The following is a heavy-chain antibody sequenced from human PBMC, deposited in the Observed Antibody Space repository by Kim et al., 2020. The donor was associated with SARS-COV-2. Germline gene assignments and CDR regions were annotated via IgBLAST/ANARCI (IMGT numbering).Heavy chain of an antibody. CDR3: ASLIVVVPVGLRGDSPFDC. V-gene: IGHV3-7*01. J-gene: IGHJ4*02. CDR2: IKQDGSEK. D-gene: IGHD2-2*01. Sequence: GGSLRLSCAASGFTFSSYWMSWVRQAPGKGLEWVANIKQDGSEKYYVDSVKGRFSISRDNAKNSLYLQMNSLRAEDTAVYYCASLIVVVPVGLRGDSPFDCWGQGTLVTVSS. CDR1: GFTFSSYW.